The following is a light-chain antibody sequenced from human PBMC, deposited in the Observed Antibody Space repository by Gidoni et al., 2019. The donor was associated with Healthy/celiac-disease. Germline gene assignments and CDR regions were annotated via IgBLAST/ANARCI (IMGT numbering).Light chain of an antibody. V-gene: IGLV2-11*01. CDR2: DVS. CDR1: SSDGGGYNY. Sequence: QSALTQPRSVSGSPGQSVTISCTGTSSDGGGYNYVSWYQQHPRKAPKLMIYDVSKRPSGVPDRFSCSKSGNTASLTISGLQAEDEADYYCCSYAGRVFGGGTTLTVL. J-gene: IGLJ2*01. CDR3: CSYAGRV.